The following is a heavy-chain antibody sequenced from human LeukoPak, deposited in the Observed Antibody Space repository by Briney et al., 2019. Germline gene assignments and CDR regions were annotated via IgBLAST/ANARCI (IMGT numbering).Heavy chain of an antibody. D-gene: IGHD1-26*01. Sequence: SETLSLTCAVSGGSISSGGYSWSWIQQPPGKGLEWIGYIYHSGSTYYNPSLKSRVTISVDRSKNQFSLKLSSVTAADTAVYYCARSIVGATDFDYWGQGTLVTVSS. J-gene: IGHJ4*02. CDR2: IYHSGST. CDR1: GGSISSGGYS. CDR3: ARSIVGATDFDY. V-gene: IGHV4-30-2*01.